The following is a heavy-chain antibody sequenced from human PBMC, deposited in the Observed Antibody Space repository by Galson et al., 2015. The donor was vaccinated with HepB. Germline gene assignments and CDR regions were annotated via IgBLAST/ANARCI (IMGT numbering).Heavy chain of an antibody. CDR1: GFTFSSYS. CDR3: ASINYDILTGYSS. CDR2: ISSSSSYI. V-gene: IGHV3-21*01. J-gene: IGHJ5*02. D-gene: IGHD3-9*01. Sequence: LRLSCAASGFTFSSYSMNWVRQAPGKGLEWVSSISSSSSYIYYADSVKGRFTISRDNAKNSLYLQMNSLRAEDTAVYYCASINYDILTGYSSWGQGTLVTVSS.